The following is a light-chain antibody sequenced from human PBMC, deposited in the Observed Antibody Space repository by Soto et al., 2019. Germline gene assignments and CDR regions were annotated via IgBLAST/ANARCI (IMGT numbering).Light chain of an antibody. Sequence: ETILTQSPATLSLSPGESATLSCRASQSVKNFLAWYQQKPGQAPRLLIYDATKRATGVPDKFRGSGSGTDFPLTITSLEPEDFAVYYCQQRSDWPPFTFGPGTKVDVK. V-gene: IGKV3-11*01. CDR3: QQRSDWPPFT. CDR2: DAT. CDR1: QSVKNF. J-gene: IGKJ3*01.